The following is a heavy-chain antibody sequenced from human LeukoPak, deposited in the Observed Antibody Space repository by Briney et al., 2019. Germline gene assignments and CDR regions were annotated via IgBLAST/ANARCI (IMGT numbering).Heavy chain of an antibody. CDR1: GYTFTSYY. J-gene: IGHJ5*02. CDR2: INPSGGST. V-gene: IGHV1-46*01. Sequence: ASVKVSCKASGYTFTSYYMHWVRQAPGQGLEWMGIINPSGGSTSYAQKFQGRVTMTRDTSTSTVYMELSSLRSEDTAEYYCLMVRGRNWFDPWGQGTLVTVSS. D-gene: IGHD3-10*01. CDR3: LMVRGRNWFDP.